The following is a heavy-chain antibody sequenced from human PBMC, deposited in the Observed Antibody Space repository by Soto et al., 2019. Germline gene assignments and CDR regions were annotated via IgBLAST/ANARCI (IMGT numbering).Heavy chain of an antibody. CDR2: IKQEGSGK. Sequence: GGSLRLCCAASGFSFSSYWMSWVRQAPGKGLEWVANIKQEGSGKYYVASVKSRFTISRDNAKSSLYLQMNSMRAEDTAVYYCATQPDPRGVVYWGQGTLVTVSS. J-gene: IGHJ4*02. V-gene: IGHV3-7*03. CDR1: GFSFSSYW. D-gene: IGHD3-10*01. CDR3: ATQPDPRGVVY.